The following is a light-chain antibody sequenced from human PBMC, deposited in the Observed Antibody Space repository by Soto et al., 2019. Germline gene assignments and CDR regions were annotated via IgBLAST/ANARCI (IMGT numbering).Light chain of an antibody. CDR1: QDITNY. V-gene: IGKV1-33*01. CDR2: AAS. Sequence: DIQMTQSPSSLSASVGDRVTITCQASQDITNYVNWYFQKPGKAPKLLISAASNSETGVPSRFSGSGSGTHFTFTISSLQPEDIATYYCQQYHNLPLTCGGGTKVEIK. CDR3: QQYHNLPLT. J-gene: IGKJ4*01.